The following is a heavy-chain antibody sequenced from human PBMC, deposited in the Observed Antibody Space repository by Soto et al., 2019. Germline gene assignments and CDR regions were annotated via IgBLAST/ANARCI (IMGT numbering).Heavy chain of an antibody. CDR1: GFTFSSYA. CDR2: ISYDGSKK. J-gene: IGHJ4*02. V-gene: IGHV3-30-3*01. CDR3: AGEVFVSVPAANIVY. D-gene: IGHD2-2*01. Sequence: QVQLVESGGGVVQPGRSLRLSCAASGFTFSSYAIHWVRQARGKGLEWVAVISYDGSKKDYGDSVKGRFTTSSDNSKNTVFMHLYSPWVEATAGYYCAGEVFVSVPAANIVYWGEGTLVIVSS.